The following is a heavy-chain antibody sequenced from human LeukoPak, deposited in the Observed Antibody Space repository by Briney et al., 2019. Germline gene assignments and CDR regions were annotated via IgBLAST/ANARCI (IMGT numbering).Heavy chain of an antibody. CDR3: ARVVDYGDYVDY. V-gene: IGHV3-30-3*01. D-gene: IGHD4-17*01. J-gene: IGHJ4*02. CDR1: GFTFSSYA. CDR2: ISYDGSNK. Sequence: GRSLRLSCAASGFTFSSYAMHWVRQAPGKGLEWVAVISYDGSNKYYADSVKGRFTISRDNSKNTLYLQMNSLRAEDTAVYYCARVVDYGDYVDYWGQGTLVTVSS.